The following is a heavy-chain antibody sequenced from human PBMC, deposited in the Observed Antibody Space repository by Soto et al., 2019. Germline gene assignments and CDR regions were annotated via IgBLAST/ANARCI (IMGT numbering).Heavy chain of an antibody. CDR1: GGSISSSVYY. CDR2: VYYGGST. D-gene: IGHD3-22*01. V-gene: IGHV4-39*01. Sequence: SETLSLTCTVSGGSISSSVYYWGWIRQPPGKGQERIGNVYYGGSTYYNPSLKSRVTISVETSKSQFSLKLSSVTAADTAVYYCAGGDYYHSSGYYFYYYTMDVWGQGTTVTVSS. J-gene: IGHJ6*02. CDR3: AGGDYYHSSGYYFYYYTMDV.